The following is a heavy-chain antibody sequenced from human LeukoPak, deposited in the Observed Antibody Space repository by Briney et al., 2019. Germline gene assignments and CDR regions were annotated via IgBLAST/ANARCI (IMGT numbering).Heavy chain of an antibody. D-gene: IGHD5-18*01. Sequence: GGSLRLSCAASGFTFSSYGMSWVRQAPGKGLEWVSYISSSGTTIYYADSVKGRFTISRDNAKNSLYLQMNSLRAEDTAVYYCARQGYSFLSVDYWGQGTLVTVSS. CDR3: ARQGYSFLSVDY. V-gene: IGHV3-48*04. CDR1: GFTFSSYG. J-gene: IGHJ4*02. CDR2: ISSSGTTI.